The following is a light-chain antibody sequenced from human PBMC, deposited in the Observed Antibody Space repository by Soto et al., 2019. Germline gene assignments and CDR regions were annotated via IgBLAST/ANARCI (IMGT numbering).Light chain of an antibody. CDR3: QQGHSFPFT. J-gene: IGKJ3*01. Sequence: DIQITQSPSSVSASVGDRVTVTCRARQTISTWLSWYQQTPGKAPNLLIYGASTLQRGVPSRFSGSGSGTEFTLTISSLQPEDFAIYFCQQGHSFPFTFGPGTRVD. CDR1: QTISTW. CDR2: GAS. V-gene: IGKV1-12*01.